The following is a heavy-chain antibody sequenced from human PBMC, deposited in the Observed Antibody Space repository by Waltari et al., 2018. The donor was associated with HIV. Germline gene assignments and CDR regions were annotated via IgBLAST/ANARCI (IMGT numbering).Heavy chain of an antibody. J-gene: IGHJ4*02. D-gene: IGHD3-22*01. Sequence: EVQLVETGGGLIQPGGSLRLSCAASGFTVSSNYMSWVRQAPGKGLEWVSVIYSGGSTYYAEPLKGRFTISRDNSKNTRYLQMNSLRAEDTAVYYCASSPSSGTRNDYWGQGTLVTVSS. CDR3: ASSPSSGTRNDY. CDR2: IYSGGST. CDR1: GFTVSSNY. V-gene: IGHV3-53*02.